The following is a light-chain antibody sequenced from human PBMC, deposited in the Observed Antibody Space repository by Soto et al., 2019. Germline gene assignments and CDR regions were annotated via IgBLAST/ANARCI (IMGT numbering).Light chain of an antibody. CDR1: SSDVGGYNY. V-gene: IGLV2-14*01. CDR2: KVS. J-gene: IGLJ2*01. CDR3: SSYTSSSTLVV. Sequence: QSALTQPASVSGSPGQSITISCTGTSSDVGGYNYVSWYQQHPGKAPKLMIYKVSNRPSGVSNRFSGSKSVNTASLTISGLQAEDEADYYCSSYTSSSTLVVFGGGTKLTVL.